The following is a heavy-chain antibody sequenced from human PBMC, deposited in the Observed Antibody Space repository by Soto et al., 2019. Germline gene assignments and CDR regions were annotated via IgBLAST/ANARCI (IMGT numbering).Heavy chain of an antibody. Sequence: GLSCVGSGFSFWTYGGNWGRQAPGKGVEGGAHINPDCNAGTYVDSGRGRFTTSRDNAKTSLYLQMNSLRADDTAVYFCAGWGGHDDNYWGQGIMVTVS. D-gene: IGHD3-16*01. CDR2: INPDCNAG. J-gene: IGHJ4*02. CDR1: GFSFWTYG. CDR3: AGWGGHDDNY. V-gene: IGHV3-7*03.